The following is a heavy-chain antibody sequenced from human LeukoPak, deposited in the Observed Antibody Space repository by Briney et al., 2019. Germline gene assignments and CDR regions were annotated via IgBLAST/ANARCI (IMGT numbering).Heavy chain of an antibody. J-gene: IGHJ5*02. V-gene: IGHV3-20*04. Sequence: PGGSLRLSCAASGFTFDDYGMSWVRQAPGKGLEWVSGINWNGGSTGYADSVKGRFTISRDNAKNSLYLQMNSLRAEDTAVYYCAREDYYYDSSGYYSQRRSNWFDPWGQGTLVTVSS. CDR2: INWNGGST. CDR1: GFTFDDYG. CDR3: AREDYYYDSSGYYSQRRSNWFDP. D-gene: IGHD3-22*01.